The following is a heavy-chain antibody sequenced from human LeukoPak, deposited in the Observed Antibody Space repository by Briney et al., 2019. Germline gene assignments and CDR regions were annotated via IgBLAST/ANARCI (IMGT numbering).Heavy chain of an antibody. CDR1: GFTFSSYG. CDR3: SKAPVELGPADY. Sequence: PGRSLRLSCAASGFTFSSYGMHWVRQAPGKGLEWVAVISYDGSNKYYADSVKGRFTISRDNSKNTLYLQMNSLRAEDTAVYYCSKAPVELGPADYWGQGSLVTASS. J-gene: IGHJ4*02. D-gene: IGHD1-7*01. V-gene: IGHV3-30*18. CDR2: ISYDGSNK.